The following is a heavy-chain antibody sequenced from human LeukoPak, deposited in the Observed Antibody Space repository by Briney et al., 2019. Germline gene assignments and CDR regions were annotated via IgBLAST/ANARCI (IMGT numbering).Heavy chain of an antibody. CDR1: GFTFSSYA. J-gene: IGHJ6*02. CDR2: ISSNGGST. D-gene: IGHD1-26*01. Sequence: GGSLRLSCSASGFTFSSYAMHWVRQAPGKGLEYVSAISSNGGSTYYADSVKGRFTISRDNSKHTLYLHMSSLRAEDTAVYYCVKVLWGEWELRHYGMDVWGQGTRVTVSS. CDR3: VKVLWGEWELRHYGMDV. V-gene: IGHV3-64D*06.